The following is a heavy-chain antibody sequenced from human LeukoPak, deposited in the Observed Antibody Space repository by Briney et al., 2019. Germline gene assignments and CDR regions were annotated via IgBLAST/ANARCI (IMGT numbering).Heavy chain of an antibody. CDR2: IYHSGST. V-gene: IGHV4-38-2*02. Sequence: SETLSLTCTVSGYSISSGYYWGWIRQPPGKGLEWIGSIYHSGSTYYNPSLKSRVAISVDTSKNQFSLKLSSVTAADTAVYYCARHYPGSEGWFDPWGQGTLVTVSS. D-gene: IGHD1-26*01. J-gene: IGHJ5*02. CDR3: ARHYPGSEGWFDP. CDR1: GYSISSGYY.